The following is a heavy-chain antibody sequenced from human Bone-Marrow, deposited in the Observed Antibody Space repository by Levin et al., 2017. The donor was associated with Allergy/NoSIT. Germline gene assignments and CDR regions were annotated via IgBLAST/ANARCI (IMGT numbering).Heavy chain of an antibody. CDR1: GFTFSNYA. Sequence: GESLKISCAASGFTFSNYAMTWVRQAPGKGLEWVSTISVDGNTYYADSVKGRFTISRDNSKNTLYLQMNSLRGEDTAVYSCAKYVVATSRYIDVWGKGTTVTVSS. CDR2: ISVDGNT. D-gene: IGHD2-21*02. V-gene: IGHV3-23*01. CDR3: AKYVVATSRYIDV. J-gene: IGHJ6*03.